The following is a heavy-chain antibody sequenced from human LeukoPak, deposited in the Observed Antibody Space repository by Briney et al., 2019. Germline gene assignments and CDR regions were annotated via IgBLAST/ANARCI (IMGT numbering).Heavy chain of an antibody. D-gene: IGHD6-13*01. Sequence: SQTLSLTCTVSGGSIRSGGWYWSWIRQHPGKGLEWIGYIYYDGSTDYNPSLKSRVTISVDTSKNQFSLRLSSVTAADTAVYYCAKENYPSSSWYPYGMDVWGQGTTVTVSS. J-gene: IGHJ6*02. V-gene: IGHV4-31*03. CDR2: IYYDGST. CDR3: AKENYPSSSWYPYGMDV. CDR1: GGSIRSGGWY.